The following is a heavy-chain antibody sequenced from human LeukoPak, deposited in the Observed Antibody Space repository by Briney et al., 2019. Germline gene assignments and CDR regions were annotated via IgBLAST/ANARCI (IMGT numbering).Heavy chain of an antibody. CDR1: GFIFSSYW. V-gene: IGHV3-7*01. Sequence: GGSLRLSCAASGFIFSSYWMTWVRQAPGKGLEWVANIKQDGSEKYYVDSVKGGFTISRDNAKKSLYLQMNSLRVEDTAVYYCVGGSHMDVWGKGTTVTVFS. D-gene: IGHD3-16*01. J-gene: IGHJ6*03. CDR3: VGGSHMDV. CDR2: IKQDGSEK.